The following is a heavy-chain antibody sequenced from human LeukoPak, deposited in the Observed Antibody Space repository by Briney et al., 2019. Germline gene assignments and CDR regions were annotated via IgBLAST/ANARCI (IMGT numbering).Heavy chain of an antibody. CDR2: INPSGGST. CDR1: GYTFTTYY. D-gene: IGHD4-17*01. CDR3: ARATPDTVLVGRPYLSTFDY. Sequence: GASVKVSCKASGYTFTTYYMHWVRQAPGQGLEWMGIINPSGGSTSYAQNFQGRVTMTRDTSTSTVYMELSSMSSEDTAVYYCARATPDTVLVGRPYLSTFDYWGQGTQVTVST. J-gene: IGHJ4*02. V-gene: IGHV1-46*01.